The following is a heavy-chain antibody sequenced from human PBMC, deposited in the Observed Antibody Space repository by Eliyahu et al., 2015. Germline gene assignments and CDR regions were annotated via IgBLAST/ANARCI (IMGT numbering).Heavy chain of an antibody. J-gene: IGHJ6*02. CDR3: ARGWSHYGADV. V-gene: IGHV4-59*01. Sequence: QVQLQESGPGLLKPSETLSXXCTVXXASLVPYFWTWFRQPPGKGLEWMGYMYFSGGRNNYSPSLESRLTISVDASKNQFSLSLTSVTAADTAVYFCARGWSHYGADVWGQGTTVTV. CDR2: MYFSGGRN. D-gene: IGHD3-3*01. CDR1: XASLVPYF.